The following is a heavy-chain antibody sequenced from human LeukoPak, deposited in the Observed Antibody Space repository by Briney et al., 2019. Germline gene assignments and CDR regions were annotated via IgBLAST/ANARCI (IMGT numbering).Heavy chain of an antibody. Sequence: GGSLRLSCAASGFTFSSYAMHWVRQAPGKGLEWVAVISYDGSNKYYADSVKGRFTISRDNSKNTLYLQMNSLRAEDTAVYYCAKVLKPYVWGSYRPPDYWGQGTLVTVSS. CDR3: AKVLKPYVWGSYRPPDY. CDR1: GFTFSSYA. J-gene: IGHJ4*02. V-gene: IGHV3-30*04. CDR2: ISYDGSNK. D-gene: IGHD3-16*02.